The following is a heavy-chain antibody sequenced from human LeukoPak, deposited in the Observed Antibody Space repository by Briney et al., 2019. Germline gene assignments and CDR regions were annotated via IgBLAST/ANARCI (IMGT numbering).Heavy chain of an antibody. Sequence: SETLSLTCTVSGYSISSGYYWGWIRQPPGKGLEWIGYIYYSGSTNYNPSLKSRVTMSVDTSKNQFSLKLSSVTALDTAVYYCARWRGYDYVWGSYVDYWGQGTLVTVSS. J-gene: IGHJ4*02. D-gene: IGHD3-16*01. CDR1: GYSISSGYY. CDR2: IYYSGST. CDR3: ARWRGYDYVWGSYVDY. V-gene: IGHV4-28*06.